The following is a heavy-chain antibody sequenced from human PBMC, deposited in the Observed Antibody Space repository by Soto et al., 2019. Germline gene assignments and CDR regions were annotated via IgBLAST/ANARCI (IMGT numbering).Heavy chain of an antibody. CDR3: ASSKYYYDSSGYYRMYAFDI. J-gene: IGHJ3*02. D-gene: IGHD3-22*01. Sequence: GASVKVSCKASGYTFTSYGISWVRQDPGQGLEWMGWISAYNGNTNYAQKLQGRVTMTTDTSTSTAYMELRSLRSDDTAVYYCASSKYYYDSSGYYRMYAFDIWGQGTMVTVSS. CDR1: GYTFTSYG. CDR2: ISAYNGNT. V-gene: IGHV1-18*04.